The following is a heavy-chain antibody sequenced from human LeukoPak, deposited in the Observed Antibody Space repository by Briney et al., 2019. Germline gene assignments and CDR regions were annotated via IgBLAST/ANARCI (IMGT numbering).Heavy chain of an antibody. D-gene: IGHD7-27*01. CDR2: IDHSGST. J-gene: IGHJ4*02. V-gene: IGHV4-34*10. Sequence: SETPSPPCPVDGPSVRGYYGRSIRQPTRKRLEWIGEIDHSGSTNYNPSLKSRVTMSIDTSKNEFYLKLTSVTAADTAVYYCARDGPNWGWLWGQGTLVTVSS. CDR1: GPSVRGYY. CDR3: ARDGPNWGWL.